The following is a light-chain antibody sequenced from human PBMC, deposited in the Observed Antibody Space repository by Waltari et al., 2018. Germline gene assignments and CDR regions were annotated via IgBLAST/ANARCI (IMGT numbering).Light chain of an antibody. V-gene: IGKV1-8*01. CDR1: QGISSY. CDR3: QQYYSYPLT. CDR2: AAS. J-gene: IGKJ1*01. Sequence: AIQMTQSPPSLSACTGDRVTITCRASQGISSYLAWYQQKSGGAPKLLIYAASTLQSGVPSRFSGSGSGTDFTLIISCLQSEDFATYYCQQYYSYPLTFGQGTKVDIK.